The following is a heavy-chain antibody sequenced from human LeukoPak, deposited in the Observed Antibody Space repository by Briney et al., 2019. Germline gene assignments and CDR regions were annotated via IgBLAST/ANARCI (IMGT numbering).Heavy chain of an antibody. CDR3: ARDRPAYYDFWSGYPPFDY. CDR2: ISAYNGNT. V-gene: IGHV1-18*01. Sequence: ASVKVSCKASGYSFSSYGSSSVRQAPRQGLEWMGWISAYNGNTNYAQKLQGRGTMTTDTSTSTAYMELRSLRSDDTAVYYCARDRPAYYDFWSGYPPFDYWGQGTLVTVSS. D-gene: IGHD3-3*01. J-gene: IGHJ4*02. CDR1: GYSFSSYG.